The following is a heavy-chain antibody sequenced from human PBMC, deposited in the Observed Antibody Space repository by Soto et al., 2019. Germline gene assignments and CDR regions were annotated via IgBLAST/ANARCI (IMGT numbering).Heavy chain of an antibody. V-gene: IGHV4-30-4*01. Sequence: PSETLSLTCTVSGGSISSGDYYWSWIRQPPGKGLEWIGYIYYSGSTFYNPSLKNRVTISLDTSKIQFFLKLSSVTAADTAVYYCVREGGDNCLDPWGQGTLVTVPS. CDR3: VREGGDNCLDP. CDR1: GGSISSGDYY. D-gene: IGHD3-16*01. CDR2: IYYSGST. J-gene: IGHJ5*02.